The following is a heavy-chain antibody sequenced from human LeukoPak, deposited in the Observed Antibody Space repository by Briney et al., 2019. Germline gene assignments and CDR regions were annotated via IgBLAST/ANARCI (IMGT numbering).Heavy chain of an antibody. J-gene: IGHJ3*02. Sequence: GGSLRLSCAASGFTVSSNYMSWVRQAPGKGLEWVSVIYSGGSTYYADSVKGRFTISRDNSKNTLYLQMNSLRAEDTAVYYCASGGPNPYYYDSSGYPGAFDIWGQGTMVTVSS. CDR3: ASGGPNPYYYDSSGYPGAFDI. CDR1: GFTVSSNY. V-gene: IGHV3-53*01. D-gene: IGHD3-22*01. CDR2: IYSGGST.